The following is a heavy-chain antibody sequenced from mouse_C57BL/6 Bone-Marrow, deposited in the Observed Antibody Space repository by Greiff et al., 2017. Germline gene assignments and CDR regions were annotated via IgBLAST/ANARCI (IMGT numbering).Heavy chain of an antibody. Sequence: VQLQQSGAELVRPGASVKLSCKASGYTFTDYYINWVKQRPGQGLEWIARIYPGSGNTYYNEKFKGKATLTAEKSSSTAYMQLSSLTSEDSAVYFCASLYYDYFFDYWGQGTTLTVSS. J-gene: IGHJ2*01. V-gene: IGHV1-76*01. CDR2: IYPGSGNT. D-gene: IGHD2-4*01. CDR3: ASLYYDYFFDY. CDR1: GYTFTDYY.